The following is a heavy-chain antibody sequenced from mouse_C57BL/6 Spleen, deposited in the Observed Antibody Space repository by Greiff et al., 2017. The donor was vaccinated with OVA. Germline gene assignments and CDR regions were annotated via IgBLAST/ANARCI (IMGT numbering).Heavy chain of an antibody. Sequence: QVHVKQPGAELVKPGASVKLSCKASGYTFTSYWMHWVKQRPGQGLEWIGMIHPNSGSTNYNEKFKSKATLTVDKSSSTAYMQLSSLTSEDSAVYYCAPGSSYYAMDYWGQGTSVTVSS. D-gene: IGHD1-1*01. CDR1: GYTFTSYW. V-gene: IGHV1-64*01. CDR3: APGSSYYAMDY. J-gene: IGHJ4*01. CDR2: IHPNSGST.